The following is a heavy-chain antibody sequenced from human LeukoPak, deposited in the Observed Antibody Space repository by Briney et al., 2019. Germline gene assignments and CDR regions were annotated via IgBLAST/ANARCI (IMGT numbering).Heavy chain of an antibody. V-gene: IGHV4-34*01. D-gene: IGHD6-6*01. CDR2: INHSGNT. CDR3: ARGFSIATNY. J-gene: IGHJ4*02. Sequence: SETLSLTCTVSGGSISSYWWSWIRQPPGKGLEWIGEINHSGNTNYNPSLKSRVTISVDTSKNQFSLKLSSVTAADTAMYYCARGFSIATNYWGQGALVTVSS. CDR1: GGSISSYW.